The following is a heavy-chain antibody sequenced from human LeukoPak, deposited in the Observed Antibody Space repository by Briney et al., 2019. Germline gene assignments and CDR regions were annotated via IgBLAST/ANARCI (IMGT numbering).Heavy chain of an antibody. J-gene: IGHJ4*02. CDR2: ISSSSSYI. Sequence: GGSLRLSCAASGFTFSSYSMNRVRQAPGKGLEWVSSISSSSSYIYYADSVKGRFTISRDNAKNSLYLQMNSLRAEDTAVYYCARIDGYNSKNFDYWGQGTLVTVSS. CDR1: GFTFSSYS. V-gene: IGHV3-21*01. D-gene: IGHD5-24*01. CDR3: ARIDGYNSKNFDY.